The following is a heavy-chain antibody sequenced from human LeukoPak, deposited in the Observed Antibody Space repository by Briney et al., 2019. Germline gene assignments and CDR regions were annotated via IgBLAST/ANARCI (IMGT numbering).Heavy chain of an antibody. J-gene: IGHJ4*02. CDR1: GFTFSTYS. D-gene: IGHD1-26*01. Sequence: PGGSLRLSCAASGFTFSTYSMNWVRQAPGKGLEWVSSISSSTSYIYYADSVKGRFTISRDNAKSSLYLQMNSLRAEDTAVYYCARVSVGSDDYWDQGTLVTVSS. CDR3: ARVSVGSDDY. CDR2: ISSSTSYI. V-gene: IGHV3-21*01.